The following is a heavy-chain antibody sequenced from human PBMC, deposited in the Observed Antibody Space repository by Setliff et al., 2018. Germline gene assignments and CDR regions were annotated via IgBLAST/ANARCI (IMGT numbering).Heavy chain of an antibody. J-gene: IGHJ4*02. CDR2: IYYSGTT. D-gene: IGHD2-15*01. CDR1: DDSISLYY. V-gene: IGHV4-59*01. Sequence: SETLSLTCSVSDDSISLYYWTWIRQPPGKGLEWIGYIYYSGTTDYNPSLKSRVTISVDTSKNHFSLRLSSVTAADTAVYYCARGRGSGGNPLWYWGQGTLVTVSS. CDR3: ARGRGSGGNPLWY.